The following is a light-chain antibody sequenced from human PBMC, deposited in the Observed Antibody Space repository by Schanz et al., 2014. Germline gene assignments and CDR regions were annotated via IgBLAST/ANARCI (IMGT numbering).Light chain of an antibody. CDR2: GAS. V-gene: IGKV3-20*01. CDR3: QQYGSSPYT. J-gene: IGKJ2*01. Sequence: PGERATLSCRASQSVDTYLAWYQQKPGQAPRLLIYGASSRATGIPDRFSGSGSGTDFTLTISRLEPEDFAVYYCQQYGSSPYTFGQGTKLEIK. CDR1: QSVDTY.